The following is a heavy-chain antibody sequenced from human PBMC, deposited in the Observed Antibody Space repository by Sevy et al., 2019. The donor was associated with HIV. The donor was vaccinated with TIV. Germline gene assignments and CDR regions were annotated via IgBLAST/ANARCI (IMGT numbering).Heavy chain of an antibody. CDR2: MKEDGSER. CDR3: ARDLPPSATTVPHFDC. D-gene: IGHD4-17*01. V-gene: IGHV3-7*01. Sequence: GGSLRLSCAASGFTFSSYWMSWVRQAPGKGLEWVATMKEDGSERNYVDSVKGRFTISRDNAKNSLYLQMNSLRAEDTAVYYCARDLPPSATTVPHFDCWGQGTLVTVSS. J-gene: IGHJ4*02. CDR1: GFTFSSYW.